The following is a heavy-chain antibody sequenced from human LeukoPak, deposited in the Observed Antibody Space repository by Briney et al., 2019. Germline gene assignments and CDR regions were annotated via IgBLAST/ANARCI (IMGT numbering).Heavy chain of an antibody. Sequence: PGRSLRLSCAASGFSFSDYTMQWVRQAPGKGLEWVSSISSSSSYIYYADSVKGRFTISRDNAKNSLYLQMNSLRAEDTAVYYCAREGLFYYDSSGYPDYWGQGTLVTVSS. D-gene: IGHD3-22*01. J-gene: IGHJ4*02. CDR3: AREGLFYYDSSGYPDY. CDR2: ISSSSSYI. V-gene: IGHV3-21*01. CDR1: GFSFSDYT.